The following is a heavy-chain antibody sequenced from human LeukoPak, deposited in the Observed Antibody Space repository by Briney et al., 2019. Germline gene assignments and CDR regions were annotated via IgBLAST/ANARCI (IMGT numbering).Heavy chain of an antibody. V-gene: IGHV3-21*01. Sequence: GGSLRLSCAASGFTFSSYGMSWVRQAPGKGLEWVSAISGSGGSIYYADSVKGRFTISRDNAKNSLYLQMNSLRAEDTAVYYCARVGQWLAQTAFDIWGQGTMVTVSS. CDR3: ARVGQWLAQTAFDI. CDR2: ISGSGGSI. CDR1: GFTFSSYG. J-gene: IGHJ3*02. D-gene: IGHD6-19*01.